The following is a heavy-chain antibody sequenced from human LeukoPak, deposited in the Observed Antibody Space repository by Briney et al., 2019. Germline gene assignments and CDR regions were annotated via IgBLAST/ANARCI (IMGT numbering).Heavy chain of an antibody. CDR3: AREGFYGSGSYQRYYFDY. D-gene: IGHD3-10*01. J-gene: IGHJ4*02. CDR2: ISAYNGNT. V-gene: IGHV1-18*04. CDR1: GYTFTSYG. Sequence: ASVKVSCKASGYTFTSYGISWVRQAPGQGLEWMGWISAYNGNTNYAQKLQGRVTMTTDTSTSTAYMELRGLRSDDTAVYYCAREGFYGSGSYQRYYFDYWGQGTLVTVSS.